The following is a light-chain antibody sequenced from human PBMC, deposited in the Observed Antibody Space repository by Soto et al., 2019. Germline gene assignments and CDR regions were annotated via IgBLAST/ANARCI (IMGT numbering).Light chain of an antibody. Sequence: DIQMTQSPSTLSASLGDRVTITCRTSQTITGSLAWYQQKPGKAPKLLVCAASALESEVPSRFIGGGSGTEFTLTISSLQPDDFATYYCQQYESYSYTFGQGTKLEIK. V-gene: IGKV1-5*03. J-gene: IGKJ2*01. CDR2: AAS. CDR1: QTITGS. CDR3: QQYESYSYT.